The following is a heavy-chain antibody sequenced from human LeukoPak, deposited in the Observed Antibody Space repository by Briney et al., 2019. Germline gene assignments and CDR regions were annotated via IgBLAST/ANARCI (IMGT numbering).Heavy chain of an antibody. CDR3: ARYDYGRSGFDY. Sequence: GGSLRLSCAASGFTVSTNYMTWVRQAPGKGLEWVSVIYSGGTTYYADSVKGRFSISRDNSKNTLYLQMNSLRAEDTAVYYCARYDYGRSGFDYWGQGIPVTVSS. CDR1: GFTVSTNY. J-gene: IGHJ4*02. D-gene: IGHD5-12*01. CDR2: IYSGGTT. V-gene: IGHV3-66*01.